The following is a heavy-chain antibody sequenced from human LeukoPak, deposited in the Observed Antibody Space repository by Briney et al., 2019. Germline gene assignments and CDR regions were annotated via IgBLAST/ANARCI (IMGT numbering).Heavy chain of an antibody. CDR1: GGSISSNSYY. Sequence: SETLSLTCTVSGGSISSNSYYWGWIRQPPGKGLEWIGSIYYSGSTYHNPSLKSRVTVSVDTSKNQFFLKLNSVTAADTAVYYCASPSRRTYCGGDCYSFDYWGQGTLVTVSS. D-gene: IGHD2-21*01. CDR3: ASPSRRTYCGGDCYSFDY. V-gene: IGHV4-39*01. J-gene: IGHJ4*02. CDR2: IYYSGST.